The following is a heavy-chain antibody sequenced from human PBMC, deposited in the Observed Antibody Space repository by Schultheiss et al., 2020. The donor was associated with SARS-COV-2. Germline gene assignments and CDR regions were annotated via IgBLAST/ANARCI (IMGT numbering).Heavy chain of an antibody. Sequence: GGSLRLSCAASGFTFSNAWMSWVRQAPGKGLEWVGRIKSKTDGGTTDYAAPVKGRFTISRDDSKNTLYLQMNSLKTEDTAVYYCAKDLDTHYYYYYMDVWGKGTTVTVSS. CDR1: GFTFSNAW. CDR2: IKSKTDGGTT. D-gene: IGHD2-2*02. J-gene: IGHJ6*03. V-gene: IGHV3-15*01. CDR3: AKDLDTHYYYYYMDV.